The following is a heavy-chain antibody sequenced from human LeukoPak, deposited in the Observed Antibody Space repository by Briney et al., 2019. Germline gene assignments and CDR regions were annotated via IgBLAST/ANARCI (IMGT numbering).Heavy chain of an antibody. J-gene: IGHJ4*02. V-gene: IGHV7-4-1*02. CDR1: GYTFTSYA. CDR2: INTNTGNP. CDR3: ARVDKVDIVTTVGY. Sequence: ASVKVSCKASGYTFTSYAMNWVRQAPGQGLEWMGWINTNTGNPTCAQGFTGRFVFSLDTSVSTAYLQISSLKAEDTAVYYCARVDKVDIVTTVGYWGQGTLVTVSS. D-gene: IGHD5-12*01.